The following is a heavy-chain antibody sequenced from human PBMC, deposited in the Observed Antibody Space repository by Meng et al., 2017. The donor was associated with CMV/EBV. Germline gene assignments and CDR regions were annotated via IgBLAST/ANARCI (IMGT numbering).Heavy chain of an antibody. D-gene: IGHD2-15*01. CDR3: AREYSPRSKADY. Sequence: ASVKVSCKASGYTFTSYDINWVRQATGQGLEWMGWMNPNSGNTGYAQKFQGRVTMTRNTSISTDYMELSSLRSEDTAVYYCAREYSPRSKADYWGQGTLVTVSS. J-gene: IGHJ4*02. CDR2: MNPNSGNT. V-gene: IGHV1-8*01. CDR1: GYTFTSYD.